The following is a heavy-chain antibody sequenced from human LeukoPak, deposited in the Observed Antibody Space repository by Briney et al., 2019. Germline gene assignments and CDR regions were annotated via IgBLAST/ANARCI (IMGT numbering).Heavy chain of an antibody. V-gene: IGHV1-69*13. Sequence: ASVKVSCKASGGTFSSYAISWVRQAPGQGLEWMGGIIPIFGTANYAQKFQGRVTITADESTSTAYMELSSLRSEDTAVYYCAREMATICEADYYYYGMDVWGQGTTVTVSS. J-gene: IGHJ6*02. D-gene: IGHD5-24*01. CDR3: AREMATICEADYYYYGMDV. CDR1: GGTFSSYA. CDR2: IIPIFGTA.